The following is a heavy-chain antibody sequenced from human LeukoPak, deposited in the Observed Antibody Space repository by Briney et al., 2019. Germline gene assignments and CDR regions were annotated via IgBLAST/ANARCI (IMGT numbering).Heavy chain of an antibody. J-gene: IGHJ4*02. D-gene: IGHD4-11*01. Sequence: GRSLRLSCAASGFTFSSYGMHWVRQSPGKGLEWVAVIWYDGSIKRYADSVKGRITISRDDSKNTLYLQVDSLRAEDTAVYYCARDIGSSGNYHFDYWGQGTLVTVSS. CDR1: GFTFSSYG. CDR2: IWYDGSIK. CDR3: ARDIGSSGNYHFDY. V-gene: IGHV3-33*01.